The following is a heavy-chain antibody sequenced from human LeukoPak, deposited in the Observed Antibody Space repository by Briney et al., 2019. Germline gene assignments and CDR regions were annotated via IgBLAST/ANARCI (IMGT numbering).Heavy chain of an antibody. CDR3: ARAPPDSGWYADYYYYMDV. Sequence: GGSLRLSCAASGFTFSSYGMYWVRQAPGKGLEWVAFIRYDGSNKYYADSVKGRFTVSRDNSKNTLYLQMKSLRAEDTAVYYCARAPPDSGWYADYYYYMDVWGKGTTVTISS. CDR2: IRYDGSNK. V-gene: IGHV3-30*02. CDR1: GFTFSSYG. J-gene: IGHJ6*03. D-gene: IGHD6-19*01.